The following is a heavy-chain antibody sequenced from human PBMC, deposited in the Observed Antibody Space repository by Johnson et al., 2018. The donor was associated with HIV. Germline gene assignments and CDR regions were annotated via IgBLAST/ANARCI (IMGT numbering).Heavy chain of an antibody. CDR1: GFTFSDYY. D-gene: IGHD6-13*01. V-gene: IGHV3-11*04. CDR2: ISSSGSTI. CDR3: ASITTIAAAGRGAFDI. Sequence: QVQLVESGGGLVQPGRSLKLSCAASGFTFSDYYMSWIRQAPGKGLEWVSYISSSGSTIYYADSVKGRFTISRDNAKNSLYLQMNSLRAEDTAVYYCASITTIAAAGRGAFDIWGQGTMVTVSS. J-gene: IGHJ3*02.